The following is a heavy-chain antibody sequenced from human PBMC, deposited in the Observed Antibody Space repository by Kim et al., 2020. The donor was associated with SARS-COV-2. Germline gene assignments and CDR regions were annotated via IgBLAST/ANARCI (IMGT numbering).Heavy chain of an antibody. J-gene: IGHJ4*02. CDR2: ISWNSGSI. D-gene: IGHD3-3*02. CDR1: GFTFGDYA. Sequence: GGSLRLSCAASGFTFGDYAMHWVRQAPGKGLEWVSGISWNSGSIGYADSVKGRFTISRDNAKNSLYLQMNSLRAEDTALYYCAKGGTADSFYYFDYWGQGTLVTVSS. CDR3: AKGGTADSFYYFDY. V-gene: IGHV3-9*01.